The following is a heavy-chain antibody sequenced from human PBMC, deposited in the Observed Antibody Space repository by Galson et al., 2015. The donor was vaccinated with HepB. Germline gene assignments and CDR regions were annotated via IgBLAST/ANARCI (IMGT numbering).Heavy chain of an antibody. J-gene: IGHJ4*02. CDR2: IYTSGST. CDR1: GGSISSGSYY. Sequence: TLSLTCTVSGGSISSGSYYWSWIRQPAGKGLEWIGRIYTSGSTNYNPSLKSRVTMSVDTSKNQFSLKLSSVTAADTAVYYCARGRGGRNQDYWGQGTLVTVSS. CDR3: ARGRGGRNQDY. V-gene: IGHV4-61*02. D-gene: IGHD1-14*01.